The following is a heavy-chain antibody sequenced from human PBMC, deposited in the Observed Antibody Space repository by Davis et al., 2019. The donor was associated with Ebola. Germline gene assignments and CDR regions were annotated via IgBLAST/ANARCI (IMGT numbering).Heavy chain of an antibody. J-gene: IGHJ5*02. CDR3: TRVRVVVSCLVCGRWFYP. CDR2: INPNTGNP. V-gene: IGHV7-4-1*02. Sequence: AASVKVSCKASGYTFTDYIINWVRQAPGQGLEWMGSINPNTGNPTYAQGFTGRFVFSLDTSASTAYLQLSSLRPEDTAVYYCTRVRVVVSCLVCGRWFYPWGQGTLVTVSS. D-gene: IGHD2-15*01. CDR1: GYTFTDYI.